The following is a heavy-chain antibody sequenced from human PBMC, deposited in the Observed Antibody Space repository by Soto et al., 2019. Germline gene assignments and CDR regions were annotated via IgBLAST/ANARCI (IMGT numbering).Heavy chain of an antibody. J-gene: IGHJ4*02. CDR1: VFSFSDFG. Sequence: GGSLRLACAASVFSFSDFGMTWVRQAPGKGLEWVSTIHREGTNTHYADSVKGRFTISRDNSKDTLYLEMNSLRAEDTAIYFCAKDPSTGSADFWGQGTLVTVSS. V-gene: IGHV3-23*01. CDR2: IHREGTNT. CDR3: AKDPSTGSADF. D-gene: IGHD3-9*01.